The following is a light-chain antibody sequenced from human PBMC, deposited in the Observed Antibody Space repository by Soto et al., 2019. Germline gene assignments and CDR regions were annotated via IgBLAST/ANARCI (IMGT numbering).Light chain of an antibody. CDR2: DAS. J-gene: IGKJ4*01. Sequence: EIVLTQSPAPLSLSPGERATLSCRASPSVSSYLAWYQQKPGQAPRLLIYDASNRATGIPARFSGSGSGTDFTLTISSLEPEDFAVYYCQQRSNWPPRLTFGGGTKVEIK. CDR1: PSVSSY. V-gene: IGKV3-11*01. CDR3: QQRSNWPPRLT.